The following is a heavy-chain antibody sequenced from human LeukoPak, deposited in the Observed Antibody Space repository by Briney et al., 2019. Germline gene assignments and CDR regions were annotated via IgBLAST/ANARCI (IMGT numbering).Heavy chain of an antibody. D-gene: IGHD3-10*01. CDR3: ARDAAYYYGSGSYRNGIDY. CDR2: IYYSGST. CDR1: GASISSSSYY. Sequence: SETLSLTCTVSGASISSSSYYWGWIRQPPGKGLEWIGSIYYSGSTYYTPSLKSRVTMSVDTSTNQFSLNLSSVTAADTAVYYCARDAAYYYGSGSYRNGIDYWGQGALVIVSS. J-gene: IGHJ4*02. V-gene: IGHV4-39*07.